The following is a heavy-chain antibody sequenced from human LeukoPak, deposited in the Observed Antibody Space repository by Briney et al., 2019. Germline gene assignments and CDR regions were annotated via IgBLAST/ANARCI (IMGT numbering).Heavy chain of an antibody. CDR2: VGIDSGNT. CDR1: GFPFIEYS. V-gene: IGHV3-48*01. J-gene: IGHJ4*02. CDR3: ARDHNYAFDN. Sequence: SGESLRLSCTASGFPFIEYSMNWVRQAPGKGLEWISYVGIDSGNTKYADSVRGRFTISADKAKNSLYLQMNSLRVEDTAVYYCARDHNYAFDNWGQGTLVSVAS. D-gene: IGHD1-1*01.